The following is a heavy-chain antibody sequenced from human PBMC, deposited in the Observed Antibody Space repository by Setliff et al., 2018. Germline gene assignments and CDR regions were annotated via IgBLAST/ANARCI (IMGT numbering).Heavy chain of an antibody. Sequence: LSLSCAASGFTFSNAWMSWVRQAPGKGLEWVGRIKSKADKYATDYGASAKGRFIISRDDSKKTAYLQMSSLRAEDTAMYYCLLPCTSGWHNWADPWGQGTLVTVSS. CDR1: GFTFSNAW. V-gene: IGHV3-73*01. D-gene: IGHD6-19*01. CDR2: IKSKADKYAT. J-gene: IGHJ5*02. CDR3: LLPCTSGWHNWADP.